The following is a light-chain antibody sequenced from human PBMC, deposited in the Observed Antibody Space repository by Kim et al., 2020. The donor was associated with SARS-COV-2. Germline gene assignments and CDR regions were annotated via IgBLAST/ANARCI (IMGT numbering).Light chain of an antibody. V-gene: IGKV3-15*01. J-gene: IGKJ1*01. CDR1: QSVSSK. CDR3: QQYISGWT. CDR2: GAS. Sequence: EIVMTQSPVTMSVSPGERATPSCRASQSVSSKLAWFQQKSGQAPRLLIYGASTRATGIPARFSGSGSGTEFTLSISSLQSEDFAVYYCQQYISGWTFGQGTKVDIK.